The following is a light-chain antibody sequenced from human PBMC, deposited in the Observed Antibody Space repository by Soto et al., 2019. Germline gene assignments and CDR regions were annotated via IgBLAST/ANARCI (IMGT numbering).Light chain of an antibody. Sequence: QSVLTQLPSVSAAPGQKVTISCSGSSSNIGNNYVSWYQQLPGTAPKLLIYDNNKRPSGIPDRFSGSKSGTSATLGITGLQTGDEADYYCGTWDSSLSASVFGGGTKVTVL. V-gene: IGLV1-51*01. CDR3: GTWDSSLSASV. CDR2: DNN. CDR1: SSNIGNNY. J-gene: IGLJ3*02.